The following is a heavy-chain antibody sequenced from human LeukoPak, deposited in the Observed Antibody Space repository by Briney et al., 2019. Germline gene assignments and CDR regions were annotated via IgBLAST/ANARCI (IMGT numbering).Heavy chain of an antibody. CDR1: GLTFSGYY. CDR2: INHSGST. CDR3: ARGGPDYDFWSGYGWFDP. D-gene: IGHD3-3*01. V-gene: IGHV4-34*01. J-gene: IGHJ5*02. Sequence: SETLSLTCAGYGLTFSGYYWSWIRQAPGKGLAWIGEINHSGSTNYNPSPKSRVIIIVDTTKNHIFLKLSSVTAADTAVYYCARGGPDYDFWSGYGWFDPWGQGTLVTVSS.